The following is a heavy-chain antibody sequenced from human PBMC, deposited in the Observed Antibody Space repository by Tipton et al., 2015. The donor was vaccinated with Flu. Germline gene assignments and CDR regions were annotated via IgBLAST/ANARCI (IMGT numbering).Heavy chain of an antibody. Sequence: QLVQSGGTLVQPGGSLRLSCAASGFTFSTYEMNWVRQAPGKGLEWVSYISSRGSTISYADSVKGRFTVSRDNAKNSVYLQMNSLRAEDTAVYYCATLTGDDYWGRGTLVTVSS. CDR2: ISSRGSTI. J-gene: IGHJ4*02. D-gene: IGHD7-27*01. CDR1: GFTFSTYE. CDR3: ATLTGDDY. V-gene: IGHV3-48*03.